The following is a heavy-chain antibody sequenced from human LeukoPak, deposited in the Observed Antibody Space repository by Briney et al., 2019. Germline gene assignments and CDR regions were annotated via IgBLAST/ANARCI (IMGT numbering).Heavy chain of an antibody. D-gene: IGHD6-19*01. V-gene: IGHV3-30*02. Sequence: GGSLRLSCAASGFTFSSYGMHWVRQAPGKGLEWVAFIRYDGSNKYYADSVKGRFTISGDNSKNTLYLQMNSLRAEDTAVYYCAKDGSSGWYPYYFDYWGQGTLVTVSS. CDR1: GFTFSSYG. J-gene: IGHJ4*02. CDR3: AKDGSSGWYPYYFDY. CDR2: IRYDGSNK.